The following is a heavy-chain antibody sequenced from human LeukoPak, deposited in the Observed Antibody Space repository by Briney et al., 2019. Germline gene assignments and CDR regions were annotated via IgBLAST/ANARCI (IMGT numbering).Heavy chain of an antibody. CDR1: GYTFTGYY. D-gene: IGHD6-13*01. J-gene: IGHJ5*02. V-gene: IGHV1-2*02. Sequence: GASVKVSCKASGYTFTGYYMHWVRQAPGQGLEWMGWINPNSGGTNYAQKFQGRVTMTRDTSISTAYMELSRLRSDDTAVYYCARGESGYSSRSDWFDPWGQGTLVTVSS. CDR2: INPNSGGT. CDR3: ARGESGYSSRSDWFDP.